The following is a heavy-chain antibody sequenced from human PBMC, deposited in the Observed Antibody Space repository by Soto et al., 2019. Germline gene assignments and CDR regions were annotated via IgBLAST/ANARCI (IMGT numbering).Heavy chain of an antibody. D-gene: IGHD3-22*01. V-gene: IGHV4-34*01. J-gene: IGHJ3*02. CDR2: INHSGST. Sequence: SETLSLTCAVYGGSFSGYYWSWIRQPPGKGLEWIGEINHSGSTNYNSSLKSRVTISVDTSKNQFSLKLSSVTAADTAVYYCARGLSMIVVVITHYHDAFDIWGQGT. CDR1: GGSFSGYY. CDR3: ARGLSMIVVVITHYHDAFDI.